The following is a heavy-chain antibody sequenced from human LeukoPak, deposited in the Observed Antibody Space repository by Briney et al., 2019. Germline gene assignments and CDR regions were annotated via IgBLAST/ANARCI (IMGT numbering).Heavy chain of an antibody. CDR3: AREHIVVVPAAIYVGSAFDI. Sequence: GGSLRLSCAASRFTVSSNYMSWVRQAPGKGLEWVSVIYSGGSTYYADSVKGRFTISRDNSKNTLYLQMNSLRAEDTAVYYCAREHIVVVPAAIYVGSAFDIWGQGTMVTVSS. CDR2: IYSGGST. V-gene: IGHV3-66*01. D-gene: IGHD2-2*01. J-gene: IGHJ3*02. CDR1: RFTVSSNY.